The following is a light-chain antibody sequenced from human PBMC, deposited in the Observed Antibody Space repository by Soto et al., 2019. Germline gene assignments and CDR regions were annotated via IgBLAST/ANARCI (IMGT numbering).Light chain of an antibody. Sequence: ALTQPASVSGSPGQSITISCTGTSSDVGGFNYVSWYQQHPGKAPKLMIYDVSNRPSGVSNRFSGSKSGNTASLTISGLQAEDEADYYCSSYTSISLYVFGTGTKVTVL. CDR1: SSDVGGFNY. V-gene: IGLV2-14*01. J-gene: IGLJ1*01. CDR3: SSYTSISLYV. CDR2: DVS.